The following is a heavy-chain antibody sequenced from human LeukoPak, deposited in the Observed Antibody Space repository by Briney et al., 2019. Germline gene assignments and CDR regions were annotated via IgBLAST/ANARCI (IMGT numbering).Heavy chain of an antibody. Sequence: GGSLRLSCAASEFSVGSNYMTWVRQAPGKGLEWVSLIYSGGSTYYADSVKGRFTISRDNAKNTLYLQMNSLRVEDTAVYYCARFSSGWSPSGFDYWGQGTLVTVSS. CDR1: EFSVGSNY. CDR2: IYSGGST. J-gene: IGHJ4*02. D-gene: IGHD6-19*01. V-gene: IGHV3-66*01. CDR3: ARFSSGWSPSGFDY.